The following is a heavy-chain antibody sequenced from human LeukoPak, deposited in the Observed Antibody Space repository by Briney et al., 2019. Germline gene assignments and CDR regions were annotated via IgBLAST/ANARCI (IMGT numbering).Heavy chain of an antibody. CDR2: ITPKSGDT. Sequence: ASVKVSCKASGYTFSDFHIHWVRQAPGRGLEYVGWITPKSGDTYSPQRFQGRVTMTRDASISTAYMELSSLRSDDTAVYFCARVRLADERAWAYWGQGTLVTVSS. D-gene: IGHD3-3*02. CDR3: ARVRLADERAWAY. CDR1: GYTFSDFH. J-gene: IGHJ4*02. V-gene: IGHV1-2*02.